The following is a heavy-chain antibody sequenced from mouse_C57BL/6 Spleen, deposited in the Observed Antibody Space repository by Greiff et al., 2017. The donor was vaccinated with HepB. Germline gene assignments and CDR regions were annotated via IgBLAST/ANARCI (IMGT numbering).Heavy chain of an antibody. V-gene: IGHV1-69*01. CDR1: GYTFTSYW. Sequence: VQLQQSGAELVMPGASVKLSCKASGYTFTSYWMHWVKQRPGQGLEWIGEIDPSDSYTNYNQKFKGKSTLTVDKSSSTAYMQLSSLTSEDSAVYYCARSLGYDYHWYFDVWGTGTTVTVSS. CDR2: IDPSDSYT. CDR3: ARSLGYDYHWYFDV. J-gene: IGHJ1*03. D-gene: IGHD2-4*01.